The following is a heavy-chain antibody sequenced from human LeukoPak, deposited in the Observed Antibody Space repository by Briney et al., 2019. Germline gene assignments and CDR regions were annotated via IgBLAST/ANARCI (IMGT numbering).Heavy chain of an antibody. Sequence: ASVKVSCKTSGYNFVNYGVSWVRQAPGQGLEWMGWISAVNGDANSAHKFRGRLSMTMDTSTSTAYMELRSLRSDDTALYFCARDYKSSGSCATCLYFDYWGQGTLVTVSS. J-gene: IGHJ4*02. V-gene: IGHV1-18*01. D-gene: IGHD2-2*01. CDR2: ISAVNGDA. CDR3: ARDYKSSGSCATCLYFDY. CDR1: GYNFVNYG.